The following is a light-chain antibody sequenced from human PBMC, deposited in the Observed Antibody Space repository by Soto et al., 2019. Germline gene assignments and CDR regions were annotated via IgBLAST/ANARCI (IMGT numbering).Light chain of an antibody. Sequence: ERVLTHSRATLSVSPSERATLSCTASQSVGSNLSWFYQQPGQAPRLLIYAASTRATGVPARFSCSGCGTEFTLTIPSLQSEDFALYYCQQYPDWPPITFGQGTRLDIK. V-gene: IGKV3-15*01. CDR3: QQYPDWPPIT. CDR1: QSVGSN. CDR2: AAS. J-gene: IGKJ5*01.